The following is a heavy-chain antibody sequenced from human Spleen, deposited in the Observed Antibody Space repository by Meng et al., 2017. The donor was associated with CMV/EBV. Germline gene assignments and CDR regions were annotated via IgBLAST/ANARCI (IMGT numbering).Heavy chain of an antibody. D-gene: IGHD2-2*01. J-gene: IGHJ3*02. V-gene: IGHV1-2*02. CDR2: INPKTGGT. Sequence: ASVKVSCKTSGYTFTGYYMHWVRQAPGQGLEWMGWINPKTGGTNYAQKFQGRVTMTRDTSISTAYMELSRLRSDDTAVYYCARELVVPAAIDIWGQGTMVTVSS. CDR3: ARELVVPAAIDI. CDR1: GYTFTGYY.